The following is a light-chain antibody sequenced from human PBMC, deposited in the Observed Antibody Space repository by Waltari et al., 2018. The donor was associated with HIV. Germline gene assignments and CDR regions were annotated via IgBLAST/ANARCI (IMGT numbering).Light chain of an antibody. Sequence: QSALTQPASVSGSPGQSITISCTGTSRDAGSYDLVPWYQKHPDKAPKLMIYEVSKRPSGVSNRFSGSKSGNTASLTISGLQAEDEAGYYCCSYAGSSTHVFGGGTKVTVL. CDR3: CSYAGSSTHV. CDR1: SRDAGSYDL. J-gene: IGLJ1*01. CDR2: EVS. V-gene: IGLV2-23*02.